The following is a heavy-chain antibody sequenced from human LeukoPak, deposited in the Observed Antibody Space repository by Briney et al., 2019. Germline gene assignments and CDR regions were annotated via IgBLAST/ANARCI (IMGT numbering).Heavy chain of an antibody. CDR2: IYSSGST. CDR1: GGSISSFY. Sequence: SETLSLTCTVSGGSISSFYWSWIRQPPGKGLEWIGYIYSSGSTNYNASLKSRVTISVDTSKNQFSLKLSSVTAADTAVYYCARTNYDILTGSPNDGFDIWGQGTMVTVSS. D-gene: IGHD3-9*01. CDR3: ARTNYDILTGSPNDGFDI. J-gene: IGHJ3*02. V-gene: IGHV4-59*01.